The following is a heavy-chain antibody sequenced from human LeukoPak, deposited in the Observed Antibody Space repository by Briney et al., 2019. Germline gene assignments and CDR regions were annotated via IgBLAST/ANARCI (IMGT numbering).Heavy chain of an antibody. D-gene: IGHD3-16*02. CDR3: ARRYDYVWGSYRSPRAFDI. CDR2: ICYSGST. J-gene: IGHJ3*02. V-gene: IGHV4-39*01. CDR1: GGSISSSSYY. Sequence: SETLSLTCTVSGGSISSSSYYWGRIRQPPGKGLAWIASICYSGSTYYNPSLKSRVTISVDTSKNQFSLRLSSVTAADTAVYYCARRYDYVWGSYRSPRAFDIWGQGTMVTVSS.